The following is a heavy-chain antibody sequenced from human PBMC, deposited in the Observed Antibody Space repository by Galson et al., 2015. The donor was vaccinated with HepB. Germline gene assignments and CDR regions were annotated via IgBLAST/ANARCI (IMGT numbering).Heavy chain of an antibody. J-gene: IGHJ6*02. D-gene: IGHD6-13*01. Sequence: SLRLSCAASGFTFSDYYMSWIRQAPGKGLEWVSYISSSSSYTNYADSVKGRFTISRDNAKNSLYLQMNSLRAEDTAVYYCARDMRSSWSYGMDVWGQGTAVTVSS. CDR3: ARDMRSSWSYGMDV. V-gene: IGHV3-11*05. CDR2: ISSSSSYT. CDR1: GFTFSDYY.